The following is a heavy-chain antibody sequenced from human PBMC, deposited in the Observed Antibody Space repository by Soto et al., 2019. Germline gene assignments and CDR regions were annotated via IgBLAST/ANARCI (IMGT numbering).Heavy chain of an antibody. V-gene: IGHV3-30*03. CDR2: ISSDGRNK. J-gene: IGHJ4*02. CDR3: AGGYDWGDY. CDR1: GFSFRSYG. Sequence: QVQVVESGGGVVEPGRSLTLSCAASGFSFRSYGMLWVRQAPGEGLEWVALISSDGRNKCYVDSVKGRFTISRDNNKNTLYLQMNSLRIEDTAVYYCAGGYDWGDYWGQGTLVTVSS. D-gene: IGHD5-12*01.